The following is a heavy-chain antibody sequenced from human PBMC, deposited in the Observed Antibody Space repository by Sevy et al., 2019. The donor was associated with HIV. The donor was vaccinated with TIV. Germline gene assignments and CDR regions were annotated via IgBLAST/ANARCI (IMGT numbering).Heavy chain of an antibody. CDR1: GFTFSSYA. CDR2: ISGSGGST. Sequence: GGSLRLSCAASGFTFSSYAMSWVRQAPGKGLEWVSAISGSGGSTYYADSVKGRFTISRDNSKNTLYLQMNSLRAEDTAVYYCAKGLYYYDSSGHDAFDIWGQRTMVTVSS. D-gene: IGHD3-22*01. CDR3: AKGLYYYDSSGHDAFDI. J-gene: IGHJ3*02. V-gene: IGHV3-23*01.